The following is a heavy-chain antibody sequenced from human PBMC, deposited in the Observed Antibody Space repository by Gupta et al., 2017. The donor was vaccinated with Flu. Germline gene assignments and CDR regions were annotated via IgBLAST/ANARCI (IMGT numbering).Heavy chain of an antibody. Sequence: QVQLVQSGAEVKKPGASVKVSCKASGYTFTGYYMHWVRQAPGQGLEWMGWINPNSGGTNYAQKFQGWVTMTRDTSISTAYMELSRLRSDDTAVYYCARDGGVEYSSPGGMDVWGQGTTVTVSS. CDR1: GYTFTGYY. J-gene: IGHJ6*02. V-gene: IGHV1-2*04. CDR2: INPNSGGT. D-gene: IGHD6-6*01. CDR3: ARDGGVEYSSPGGMDV.